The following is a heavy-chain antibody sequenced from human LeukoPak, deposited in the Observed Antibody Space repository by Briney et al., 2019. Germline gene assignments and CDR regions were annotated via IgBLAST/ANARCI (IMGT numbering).Heavy chain of an antibody. CDR3: ARGRTLDY. CDR1: GFTFSSYW. J-gene: IGHJ4*02. V-gene: IGHV3-74*01. CDR2: IKSDGRTT. Sequence: GGSLRLSCAASGFTFSSYWMYWVRQAPGKGLVWVSYIKSDGRTTNYADFVKGQFTISRDNAENTLYLQMNSLRAEDTAVYYCARGRTLDYWGQGTLVTVSS.